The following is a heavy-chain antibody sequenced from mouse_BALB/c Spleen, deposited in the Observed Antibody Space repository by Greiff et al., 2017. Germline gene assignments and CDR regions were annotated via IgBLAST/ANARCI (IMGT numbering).Heavy chain of an antibody. V-gene: IGHV5-12-2*01. CDR3: ARRGIYYYGSSYYAMDY. J-gene: IGHJ4*01. CDR1: GFTFSSYT. CDR2: ISNGGGST. Sequence: EVQLVESGGGLVQPGGSLKLSCAASGFTFSSYTMSWVRQTPEKRLEWVAYISNGGGSTYYPDTVKGRFTISRDNAKNTLYLQMSSLKSEDTAMYYCARRGIYYYGSSYYAMDYWGQGTSVTVSS. D-gene: IGHD1-1*01.